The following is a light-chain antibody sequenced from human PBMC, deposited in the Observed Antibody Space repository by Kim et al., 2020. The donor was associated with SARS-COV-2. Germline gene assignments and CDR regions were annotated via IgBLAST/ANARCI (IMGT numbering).Light chain of an antibody. V-gene: IGLV2-14*01. CDR3: RSYTSSSTYV. CDR2: DVS. Sequence: QSALTQPASVSGSPGQSITISRTGTSSDVGGYNYVSWYQQHPGKAPKLMIYDVSKRPSGVSNRFSGSKSGNTASLTISGLQAEDEADYYCRSYTSSSTYVFGTGTKVTVL. J-gene: IGLJ1*01. CDR1: SSDVGGYNY.